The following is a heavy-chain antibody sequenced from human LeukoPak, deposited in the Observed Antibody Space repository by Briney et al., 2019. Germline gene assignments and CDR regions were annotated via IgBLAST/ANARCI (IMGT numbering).Heavy chain of an antibody. CDR1: GFSFSSYG. Sequence: GESLRLSCAASGFSFSSYGMHWVRQAPGRGLEWVAFIPRDGSYEKYADSVKGRFTISRDNSKNTLYLQMNSLRAEDTAVYYCAKLAPSKIFGVVYDAFDIWGQGTMVTVSS. J-gene: IGHJ3*02. CDR2: IPRDGSYE. V-gene: IGHV3-30*02. CDR3: AKLAPSKIFGVVYDAFDI. D-gene: IGHD3-3*01.